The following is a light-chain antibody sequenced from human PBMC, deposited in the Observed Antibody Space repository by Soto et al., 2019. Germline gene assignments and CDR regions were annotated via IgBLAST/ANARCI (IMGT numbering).Light chain of an antibody. Sequence: EIVLTQSPGTLSLSPGERATLSCRASQSVRSYLAWYQQKLGQTPRLLIYDASNRATGIPARFSGSGSGTDFTLTISSLEPEDFAVYYCQQRSNWPPWYTFGQGTKVDIK. CDR3: QQRSNWPPWYT. V-gene: IGKV3-11*01. CDR2: DAS. J-gene: IGKJ2*01. CDR1: QSVRSY.